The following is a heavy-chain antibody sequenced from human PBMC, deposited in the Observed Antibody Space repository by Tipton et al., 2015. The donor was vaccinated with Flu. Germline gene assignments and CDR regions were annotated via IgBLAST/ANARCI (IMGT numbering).Heavy chain of an antibody. D-gene: IGHD6-13*01. J-gene: IGHJ5*02. Sequence: TLSLTCTVTGDSISSYYWTWIRQPAGKGLEWIGRIYTSGSTNYNPSLKSRVTISVDTSKNQFSLKLTSVTAADTAVYYCARVKTAAGSWCDPWGQGTLVTVSS. CDR1: GDSISSYY. CDR3: ARVKTAAGSWCDP. CDR2: IYTSGST. V-gene: IGHV4-4*07.